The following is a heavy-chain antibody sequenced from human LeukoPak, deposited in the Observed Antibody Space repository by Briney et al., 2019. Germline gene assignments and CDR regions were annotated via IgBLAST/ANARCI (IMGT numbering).Heavy chain of an antibody. CDR3: ARGLYGSGTYGGFDY. CDR2: IYYGGTT. CDR1: GFSVNSDY. J-gene: IGHJ4*02. V-gene: IGHV3-53*01. D-gene: IGHD3-10*01. Sequence: GGSLRLSCAASGFSVNSDYMSWVRQAPGKGLEWVSVIYYGGTTYYADSVKGRFTISRDISKNTLYLQMNSLRAEDTAVYYCARGLYGSGTYGGFDYWGQGTLVTVSS.